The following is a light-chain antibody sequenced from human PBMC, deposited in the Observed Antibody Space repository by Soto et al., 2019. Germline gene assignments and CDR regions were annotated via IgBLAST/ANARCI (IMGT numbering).Light chain of an antibody. J-gene: IGKJ1*01. Sequence: AIRMTQSPSSLSASTGDRVTIPCRASQGISSYLALYQQKPGKAPKLLIYAASTLQSGVPSRFSGSGSGTDFTLTNSSLQPEDVATYYCQKYNSAPWTFGQGTKVDI. CDR2: AAS. CDR3: QKYNSAPWT. V-gene: IGKV1-8*01. CDR1: QGISSY.